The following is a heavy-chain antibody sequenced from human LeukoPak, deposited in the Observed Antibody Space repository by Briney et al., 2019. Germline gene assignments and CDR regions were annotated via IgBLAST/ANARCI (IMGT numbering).Heavy chain of an antibody. J-gene: IGHJ6*03. V-gene: IGHV3-53*01. CDR3: ARRPSDYYYYMDV. CDR2: IYSGGST. CDR1: GFTVSSNY. Sequence: PGGSLRLSCAASGFTVSSNYMSWVRQAPGKGLEWVSVIYSGGSTYYADSVKGRFTISRDNSKNTLYLQMNSLRAEDTAVHYCARRPSDYYYYMDVWGKGTTVTVSS.